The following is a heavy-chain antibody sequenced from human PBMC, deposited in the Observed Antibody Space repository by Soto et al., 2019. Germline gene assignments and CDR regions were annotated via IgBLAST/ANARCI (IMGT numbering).Heavy chain of an antibody. CDR2: IYYSGST. V-gene: IGHV4-59*01. J-gene: IGHJ6*02. Sequence: KPSETLSLTCTVSGGSISSYYWSWIRQPPGKGLEWIGYIYYSGSTNYNPSLKSRVTISVDTSKNQFSLKLSSVTAADTAVYYCARYYYDSSGYPGYYYGMDVWGQGTTVTVSS. CDR3: ARYYYDSSGYPGYYYGMDV. CDR1: GGSISSYY. D-gene: IGHD3-22*01.